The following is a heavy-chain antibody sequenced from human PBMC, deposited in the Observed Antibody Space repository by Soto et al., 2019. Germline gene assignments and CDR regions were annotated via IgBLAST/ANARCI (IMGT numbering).Heavy chain of an antibody. CDR3: AKEYGSSSLSPDFAY. Sequence: QVQLVESGGGVVQPGRSLRLSCAASGFTFSSYGMHWVRQAPGKGLEWVAVISYDGSNKYYADSVKGRFTISRDNSKNTLYLQMNSLRAEDTAVYYCAKEYGSSSLSPDFAYWGQGTLVTVSS. V-gene: IGHV3-30*18. CDR2: ISYDGSNK. J-gene: IGHJ4*02. CDR1: GFTFSSYG. D-gene: IGHD6-13*01.